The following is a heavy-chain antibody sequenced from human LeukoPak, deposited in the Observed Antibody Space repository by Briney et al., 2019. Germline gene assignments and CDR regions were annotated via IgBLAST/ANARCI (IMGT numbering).Heavy chain of an antibody. D-gene: IGHD3-10*01. V-gene: IGHV3-23*01. CDR2: ISGSGDST. CDR1: GFTFSGFG. Sequence: GGSLRLSCEASGFTFSGFGMSWVRQAPGKGLEWVSGISGSGDSTHYVDSVKGRFTISRDNAKNSLYLQMNSLRAEDTAMYYCARVYYGSGSLHYYYYYMDVWGKGTTVTISS. J-gene: IGHJ6*03. CDR3: ARVYYGSGSLHYYYYYMDV.